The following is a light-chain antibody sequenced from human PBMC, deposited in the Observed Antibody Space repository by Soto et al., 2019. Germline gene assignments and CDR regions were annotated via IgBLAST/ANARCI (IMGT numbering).Light chain of an antibody. CDR3: QTWGTVIQGAV. J-gene: IGLJ7*01. Sequence: QLVLTQSPSASASLGASVKLTCTLSSGHSSYAIAWHQQQPEKGPRYLMKLNSDGSHSKGDGIPDRFSGSSSGAERYLTISSLQSEDEADYYCQTWGTVIQGAVFGGGTQLTVL. CDR2: LNSDGSH. V-gene: IGLV4-69*01. CDR1: SGHSSYA.